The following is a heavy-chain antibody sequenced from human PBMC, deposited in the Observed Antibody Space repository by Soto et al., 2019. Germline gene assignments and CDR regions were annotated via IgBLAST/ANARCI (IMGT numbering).Heavy chain of an antibody. J-gene: IGHJ4*02. CDR1: GDSMSNTNW. CDR3: AKRSLRRLRFVETH. V-gene: IGHV4-4*02. D-gene: IGHD3-3*01. CDR2: IYHSGTT. Sequence: SETLSLTCVVSGDSMSNTNWWSWVRQPPGKGLEWIGEIYHSGTTNYNPSLKSRVTLSVDKSKNQFSLRLNSVTAADTAVYYCAKRSLRRLRFVETHWGQGTLVTVS.